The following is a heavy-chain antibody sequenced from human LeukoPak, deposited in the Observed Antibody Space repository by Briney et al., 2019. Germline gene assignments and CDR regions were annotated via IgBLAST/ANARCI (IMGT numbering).Heavy chain of an antibody. CDR1: GFSCSNAW. V-gene: IGHV3-15*01. D-gene: IGHD6-6*01. CDR2: IKSKTDGVTT. J-gene: IGHJ4*02. Sequence: GWSLRLXCAATGFSCSNAWLSWLRHAQRKGLEWVGRIKSKTDGVTTDYAAPVKGRFTNSRDDSKNTLYLQMNSLKTEDTAVYYCTTENSSSWDFDYWGQGSLVTVSS. CDR3: TTENSSSWDFDY.